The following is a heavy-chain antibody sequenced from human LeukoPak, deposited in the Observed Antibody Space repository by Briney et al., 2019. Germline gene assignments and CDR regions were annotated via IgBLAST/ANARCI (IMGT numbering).Heavy chain of an antibody. J-gene: IGHJ4*02. D-gene: IGHD3-22*01. Sequence: PGGSLRLSCAASGFTFSSYSMNWVRQAPGKGLEWVSYISSSSSTIYYADSVKGRFTISGDNAKNSLYLQMNSLRDEDTAVYYCARGSTYYYDSSGYHFDYWGQGTLVTVSS. V-gene: IGHV3-48*02. CDR1: GFTFSSYS. CDR3: ARGSTYYYDSSGYHFDY. CDR2: ISSSSSTI.